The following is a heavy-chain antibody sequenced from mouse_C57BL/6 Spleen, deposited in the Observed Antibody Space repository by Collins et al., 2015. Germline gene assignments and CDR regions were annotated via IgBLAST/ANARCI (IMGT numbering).Heavy chain of an antibody. V-gene: IGHV1-9*01. CDR3: ARGSRLGSEDY. J-gene: IGHJ4*01. CDR2: ILPGSGST. Sequence: QVQLQQSGAELMKPGASVKISCKATGYTFSSYWIEWVKQRPGHGLEWIGEILPGSGSTNYNEKFKGKATFTADTSSNTAYMQLSSLTSEDSAVYYCARGSRLGSEDYWGQGTSVTVSS. CDR1: GYTFSSYW. D-gene: IGHD3-2*02.